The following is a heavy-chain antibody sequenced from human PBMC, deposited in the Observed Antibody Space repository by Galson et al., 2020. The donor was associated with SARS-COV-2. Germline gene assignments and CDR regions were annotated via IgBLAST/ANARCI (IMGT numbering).Heavy chain of an antibody. CDR1: GCTFSSYA. Sequence: SVKVSCKASGCTFSSYAISWVRQAPGQGLEWMGGIIPIFGTANYAQKFQGRVTITADESTSTAYMELSSLRSEDTAVYYCAREGYCSSTSCSNYYYYYYMDVWGKGTTVTVSS. D-gene: IGHD2-2*01. CDR3: AREGYCSSTSCSNYYYYYYMDV. V-gene: IGHV1-69*13. CDR2: IIPIFGTA. J-gene: IGHJ6*03.